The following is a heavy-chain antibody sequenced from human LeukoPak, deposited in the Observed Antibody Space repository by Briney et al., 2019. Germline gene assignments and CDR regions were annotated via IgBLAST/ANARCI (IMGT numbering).Heavy chain of an antibody. CDR1: GGSISSYY. D-gene: IGHD6-19*01. CDR3: AGGGQWLVYDF. V-gene: IGHV4-59*01. CDR2: IYYSGST. J-gene: IGHJ4*02. Sequence: SSETLSLTCTVSGGSISSYYWSWIRQPPGKGLEWIGHIYYSGSTNYNPSLKSRVATSVDTSKNQFSLKLSSVTAADTAVYYCAGGGQWLVYDFWGQGTLVTVSS.